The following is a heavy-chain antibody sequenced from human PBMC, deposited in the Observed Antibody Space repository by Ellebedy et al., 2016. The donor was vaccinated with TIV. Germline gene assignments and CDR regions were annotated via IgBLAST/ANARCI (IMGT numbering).Heavy chain of an antibody. CDR1: GYTFTGYY. V-gene: IGHV1-2*02. D-gene: IGHD6-13*01. J-gene: IGHJ5*02. CDR2: INCNSGGT. Sequence: AASVKVSCKASGYTFTGYYMHWVRQAPGQGLEWMGWINCNSGGTYYAQKFQGRVTITRDTSISTAYMDLSRLRSDDTAVYYSARTRNGIAAAGSNWFEPWGQGTPVTVSS. CDR3: ARTRNGIAAAGSNWFEP.